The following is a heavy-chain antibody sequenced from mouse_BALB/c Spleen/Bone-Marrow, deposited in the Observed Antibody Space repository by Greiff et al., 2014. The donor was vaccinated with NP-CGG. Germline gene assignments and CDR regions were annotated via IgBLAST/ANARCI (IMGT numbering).Heavy chain of an antibody. CDR3: AKLNWDEGDY. J-gene: IGHJ2*01. D-gene: IGHD4-1*01. CDR2: IWGGGIT. V-gene: IGHV2-6-5*01. Sequence: QVQLQQPGPGLVAPSQSLSITCTVSGFSLTDYGVSWIRQPPGKGLEWLGVIWGGGITYYNSTLKSRLSISKDNSKSQVFLKMNRLQTDDTAMYYRAKLNWDEGDYWGQGTTLTVSS. CDR1: GFSLTDYG.